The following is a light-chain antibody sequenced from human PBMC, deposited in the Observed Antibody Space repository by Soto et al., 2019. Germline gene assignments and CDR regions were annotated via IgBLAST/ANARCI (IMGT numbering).Light chain of an antibody. CDR3: NSYTSSSTRV. CDR2: EVS. J-gene: IGLJ1*01. Sequence: VLTQPASVSGSPGQSITISCTGTSSDVGAYNYVSWYQQYPGKVPKLIIYEVSNRPSGVSNRFSGSKSGNTASLTISGLQAEDGGDYYCNSYTSSSTRVFGTGTKVTVL. CDR1: SSDVGAYNY. V-gene: IGLV2-14*01.